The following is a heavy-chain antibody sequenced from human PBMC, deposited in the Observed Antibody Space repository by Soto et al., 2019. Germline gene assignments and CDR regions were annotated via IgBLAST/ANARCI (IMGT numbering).Heavy chain of an antibody. CDR3: ARSDWFDP. CDR2: IKNDGSVT. V-gene: IGHV3-74*01. Sequence: EVQLVESGGGLVQPGGSLRLSCAASGIRISDYWMSWVRQVPGKGPEWVSRIKNDGSVTSYADSVKGRFSISRDNAKNTLYLQMNSLRAEDRAVYDCARSDWFDPWGQGTLVTVSS. J-gene: IGHJ5*02. CDR1: GIRISDYW.